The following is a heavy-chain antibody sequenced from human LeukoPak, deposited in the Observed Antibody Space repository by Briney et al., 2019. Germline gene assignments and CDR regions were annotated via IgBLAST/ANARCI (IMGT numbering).Heavy chain of an antibody. V-gene: IGHV4-31*02. CDR2: IYYSGST. J-gene: IGHJ4*02. D-gene: IGHD3-22*01. CDR3: ARVTGITTITH. CDR1: GFTFSSYA. Sequence: LRLSCAASGFTFSSYAMSWVRQHPGKGLEWIGYIYYSGSTYYNPSLKSRVTISVDTSKNQFSLKLSSVTAADTAVYYCARVTGITTITHWGQGTLVTVSS.